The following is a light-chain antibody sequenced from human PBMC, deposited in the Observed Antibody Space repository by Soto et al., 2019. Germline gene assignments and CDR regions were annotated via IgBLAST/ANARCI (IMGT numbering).Light chain of an antibody. CDR3: QQYGESPWT. Sequence: EVVLTQSPGTLSLSPGERATLSCRASQSVGSTYLAWYQRKPGQAPRLLIYGVFSRASGITDRFSGSGSGTDFILTISRLEPEDSAVYYCQQYGESPWTFGQGTKVEIK. CDR2: GVF. V-gene: IGKV3-20*01. CDR1: QSVGSTY. J-gene: IGKJ1*01.